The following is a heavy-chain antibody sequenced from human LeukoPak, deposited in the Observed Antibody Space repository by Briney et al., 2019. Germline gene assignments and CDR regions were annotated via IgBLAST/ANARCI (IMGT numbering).Heavy chain of an antibody. V-gene: IGHV3-30*02. CDR2: IPYDGLNK. D-gene: IGHD3-9*01. CDR1: GFTFSSYG. J-gene: IGHJ4*02. Sequence: QAGGSLRLSCAASGFTFSSYGMNWVRQAPGKGLEWVALIPYDGLNKYYADSVRGRFTISRDNSKNTLYLQINNLRAEDTAVYYCAKDLRDILTGYVLDYWGQGTLVTVSS. CDR3: AKDLRDILTGYVLDY.